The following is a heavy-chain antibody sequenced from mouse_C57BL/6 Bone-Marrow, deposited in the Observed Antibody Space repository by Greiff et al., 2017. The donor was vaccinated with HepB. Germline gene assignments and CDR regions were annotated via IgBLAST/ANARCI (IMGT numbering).Heavy chain of an antibody. CDR2: IDPNSGGT. CDR3: ARFPKIYYYGSRRYYAMDD. Sequence: QVQLQQPGAELVKPGASVKLSCKASGYTFTSYWMHWVKQRPGRGLEWIGRIDPNSGGTKYNEKFKSKATLTVDKPSSTAYMQLSSLTSEDSAVYYCARFPKIYYYGSRRYYAMDDWGQGTSVTVSS. J-gene: IGHJ4*01. V-gene: IGHV1-72*01. D-gene: IGHD1-1*01. CDR1: GYTFTSYW.